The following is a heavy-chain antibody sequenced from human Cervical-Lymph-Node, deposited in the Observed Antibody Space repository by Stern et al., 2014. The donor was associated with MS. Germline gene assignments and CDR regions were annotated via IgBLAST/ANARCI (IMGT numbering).Heavy chain of an antibody. Sequence: QVQLVESGAEVKKPGASVKVSCKASGYTFTGYYIHWVRQAPGQGLEWMGWINPNSGGTNYAQKFQDWVTMTRDTSISTAYMELNRLKSDDTAVYYCARKQYYYYGMDVWGQGTTVTVSS. CDR2: INPNSGGT. J-gene: IGHJ6*02. CDR3: ARKQYYYYGMDV. CDR1: GYTFTGYY. V-gene: IGHV1-2*04.